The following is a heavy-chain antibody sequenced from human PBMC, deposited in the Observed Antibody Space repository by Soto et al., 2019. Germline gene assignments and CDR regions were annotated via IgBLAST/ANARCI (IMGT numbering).Heavy chain of an antibody. CDR3: ARWCDSRNDAFDI. CDR2: IYYSGST. CDR1: GGSISSGGYY. V-gene: IGHV4-31*03. Sequence: QVQLQESGPGLVKPSQTLSLTCTVSGGSISSGGYYWSWIRQHPGKGLEWIGYIYYSGSTYYNPSLKSRVTISVDTSKNHFSLKLSSVTAADTAVYYCARWCDSRNDAFDIWGQGTMVTVSS. D-gene: IGHD3-22*01. J-gene: IGHJ3*02.